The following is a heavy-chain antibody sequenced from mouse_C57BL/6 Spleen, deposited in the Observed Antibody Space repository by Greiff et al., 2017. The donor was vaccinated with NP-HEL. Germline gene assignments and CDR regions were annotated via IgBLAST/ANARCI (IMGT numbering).Heavy chain of an antibody. CDR1: GYTFTSYW. Sequence: QVQLKQPGAELVKPGASVKLSCKASGYTFTSYWMQWVKQRPGQGLEWIGEIDPSDSYTNYNQKFKGKATLTVAPSSSTAYMQLSSLTSEDAAVYYCARGGYGAGCAYWGQGTLVTVSA. D-gene: IGHD2-2*01. J-gene: IGHJ3*01. CDR2: IDPSDSYT. CDR3: ARGGYGAGCAY. V-gene: IGHV1-50*01.